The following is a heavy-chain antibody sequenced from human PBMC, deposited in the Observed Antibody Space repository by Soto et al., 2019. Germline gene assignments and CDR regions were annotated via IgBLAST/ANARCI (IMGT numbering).Heavy chain of an antibody. CDR3: AREDIVLRGNDY. CDR1: GGSISSYY. CDR2: IYYSGIT. D-gene: IGHD2-15*01. V-gene: IGHV4-59*01. J-gene: IGHJ4*02. Sequence: QVQLQESGPGLVKPSETLSLTCTVSGGSISSYYWSWIRQHQGKGLELIGYIYYSGITNYNPSLKSRFTITVDTAKNQFSLKLSSLTAADTAVYYCAREDIVLRGNDYWGQGTLVTVSS.